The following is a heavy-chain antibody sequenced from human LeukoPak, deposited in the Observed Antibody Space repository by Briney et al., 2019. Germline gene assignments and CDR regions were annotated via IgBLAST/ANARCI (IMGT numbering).Heavy chain of an antibody. J-gene: IGHJ6*03. CDR3: ARFAAGGSYYYYMDV. CDR1: GITISRYW. Sequence: PGGSLRLSCAASGITISRYWMHWVRQAPGKGLVWVSRVSGDGTTTNYADSVKGRFTISRDNAKNTMSLQMTSLGAEDTAVYYCARFAAGGSYYYYMDVWGKGTTVTVSS. D-gene: IGHD6-25*01. V-gene: IGHV3-74*01. CDR2: VSGDGTTT.